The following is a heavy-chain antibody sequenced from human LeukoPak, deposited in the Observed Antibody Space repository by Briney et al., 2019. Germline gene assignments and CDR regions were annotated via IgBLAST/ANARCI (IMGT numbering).Heavy chain of an antibody. CDR3: AREPGRLPFDY. Sequence: GGSLRFSCAASGFTFSSYWMSWVRQAPGNGLEWVANIKQDGSEKYYVDSVKGRFTISRDNAKNSLYLQMNSLRAEDTAVYYCAREPGRLPFDYWGQGTLVTVSS. J-gene: IGHJ4*02. V-gene: IGHV3-7*03. CDR2: IKQDGSEK. CDR1: GFTFSSYW. D-gene: IGHD2-15*01.